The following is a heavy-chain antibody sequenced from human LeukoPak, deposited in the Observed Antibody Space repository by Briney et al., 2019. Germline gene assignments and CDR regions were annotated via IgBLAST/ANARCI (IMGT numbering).Heavy chain of an antibody. CDR3: ARHSYYYYYGLEV. CDR1: NGSLSGYY. Sequence: PSETLSLTCTVSNGSLSGYYWSWVRQSPGEGLEWIGNIYYSDNTNYNPSLKDRVAISVDTSKSQFSLNLTSVTAADTAVYYCARHSYYYYYGLEVWGQGTPVTVSS. J-gene: IGHJ6*02. CDR2: IYYSDNT. V-gene: IGHV4-59*08.